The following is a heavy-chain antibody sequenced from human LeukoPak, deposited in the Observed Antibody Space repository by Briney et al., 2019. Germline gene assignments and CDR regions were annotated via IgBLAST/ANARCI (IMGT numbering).Heavy chain of an antibody. CDR1: GGTFSSYA. D-gene: IGHD3-22*01. J-gene: IGHJ4*02. CDR3: AREARGRYYYDSSGYYYFDY. V-gene: IGHV1-69*13. Sequence: SVKVSCKASGGTFSSYAISWVRQAPGQGLEWMGGIIPIFGTANYAQKFQGRVTVTADESTSTAYMELSSLRSEDTAVYYCAREARGRYYYDSSGYYYFDYWGQGTLVTVSS. CDR2: IIPIFGTA.